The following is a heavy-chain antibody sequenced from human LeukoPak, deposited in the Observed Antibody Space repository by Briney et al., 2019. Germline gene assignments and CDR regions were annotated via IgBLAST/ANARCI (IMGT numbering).Heavy chain of an antibody. D-gene: IGHD1-7*01. CDR1: GFTFSNYW. CDR2: IKQDGSEK. J-gene: IGHJ4*02. CDR3: AREDDWNYEDY. Sequence: HPGGSLRLSCAASGFTFSNYWMSWVRQAPGKGLEWVANIKQDGSEKYYVNSVKGRFTISRDNAKNSLYLQMSSLRAEDTAIYYCAREDDWNYEDYWGQGTLVSVSS. V-gene: IGHV3-7*01.